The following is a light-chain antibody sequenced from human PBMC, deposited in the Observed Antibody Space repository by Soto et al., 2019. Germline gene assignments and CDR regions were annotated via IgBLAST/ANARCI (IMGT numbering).Light chain of an antibody. CDR1: QSVSSSY. CDR3: QQYDDSIT. CDR2: GAS. Sequence: EIVLTQSPDTLSLSPGESATLSCRASQSVSSSYLAWYQQKPGRAPRLLIYGASNRATGIPDRFSGSGSGRDFTLTISRLEPEDFAVFYCQQYDDSITFAQGTRLEI. V-gene: IGKV3-20*01. J-gene: IGKJ5*01.